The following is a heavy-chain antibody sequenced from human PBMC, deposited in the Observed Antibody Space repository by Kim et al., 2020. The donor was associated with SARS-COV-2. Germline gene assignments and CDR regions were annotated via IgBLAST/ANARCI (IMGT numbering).Heavy chain of an antibody. CDR2: ISRRSSYI. J-gene: IGHJ6*02. D-gene: IGHD1-20*01. Sequence: GGSLRLSCVVYRFTFSYYTMNWVRQAPGKGLEWVSSISRRSSYIYYADSLKGRFTISRDDAKDSLFLQMDSMGAEDTAVYYCARGDNWNDITGMDVWGQGTTVTVSS. CDR1: RFTFSYYT. CDR3: ARGDNWNDITGMDV. V-gene: IGHV3-21*01.